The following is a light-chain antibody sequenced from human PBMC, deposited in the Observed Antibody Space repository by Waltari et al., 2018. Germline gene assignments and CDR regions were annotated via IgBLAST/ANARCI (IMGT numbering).Light chain of an antibody. CDR1: RGISSY. Sequence: DIHLTQSPSYQSASVGHRVTNTCRASRGISSYLAWYQQKPGKAPKLLIYAASTLQSGVPLRFSGSGSGTEFALTISSLQPEDFATYYCQQVNTYSWTFGQGTKVEIK. CDR3: QQVNTYSWT. CDR2: AAS. V-gene: IGKV1-9*01. J-gene: IGKJ1*01.